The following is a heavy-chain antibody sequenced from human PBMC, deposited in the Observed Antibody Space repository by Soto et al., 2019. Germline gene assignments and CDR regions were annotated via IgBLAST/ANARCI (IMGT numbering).Heavy chain of an antibody. Sequence: AESLKISCKGSGYSFTNYWIGWVRPKPGKGLEWMGTIFPGDSDTRYSPSFQGQVTISADKSISTAYLQWSSLKASDTAMYYCARQTNYYYGMDVWGQGTTVTVSS. CDR3: ARQTNYYYGMDV. J-gene: IGHJ6*02. CDR2: IFPGDSDT. V-gene: IGHV5-51*01. CDR1: GYSFTNYW.